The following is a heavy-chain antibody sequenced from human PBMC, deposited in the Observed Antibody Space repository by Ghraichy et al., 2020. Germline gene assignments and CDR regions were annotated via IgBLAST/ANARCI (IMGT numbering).Heavy chain of an antibody. CDR2: INHSGST. J-gene: IGHJ4*02. Sequence: SQTLSLTCAVYGGPFSGYSWSWIRKPPGKGLGWIGEINHSGSTNYNPSLKSRVTISVDTSKNQFSLKLSSVTAADTAVYYCARGNWDYGDYALDYWGQGTLVTVSS. V-gene: IGHV4-34*01. D-gene: IGHD4-17*01. CDR3: ARGNWDYGDYALDY. CDR1: GGPFSGYS.